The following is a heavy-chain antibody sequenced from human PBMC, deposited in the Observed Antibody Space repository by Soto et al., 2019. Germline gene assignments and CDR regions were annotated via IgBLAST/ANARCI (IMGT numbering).Heavy chain of an antibody. CDR3: SRGVAPSFPYKHYYMDV. J-gene: IGHJ6*03. D-gene: IGHD5-12*01. V-gene: IGHV3-48*01. Sequence: EVQLVESGGGLVQPGGSLRLSCAASGFTFSSYSMIWVRQAPGKGLEWVSYIFSGGSTVFYADSVKGRFTISRDNAKNSLDLQMNSLRAEDTAVYYCSRGVAPSFPYKHYYMDVWGKGTTVTVSS. CDR1: GFTFSSYS. CDR2: IFSGGSTV.